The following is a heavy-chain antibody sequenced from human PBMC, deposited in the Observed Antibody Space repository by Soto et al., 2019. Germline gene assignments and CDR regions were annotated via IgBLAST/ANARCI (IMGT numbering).Heavy chain of an antibody. CDR1: GFTVSSYA. V-gene: IGHV3-30-3*01. CDR2: ITYDGSNK. D-gene: IGHD3-22*01. J-gene: IGHJ6*02. Sequence: QVQLVESGGGVVQPGRSLRLSCAASGFTVSSYAMHWVRQAPGTGLEWVAVITYDGSNKYYAYSVTGRFTISRDNTKNTLYRPMNGLRGVATSMYDCASAYSDSSVSPADDDAYMDGSGQGTTITVS. CDR3: ASAYSDSSVSPADDDAYMDG.